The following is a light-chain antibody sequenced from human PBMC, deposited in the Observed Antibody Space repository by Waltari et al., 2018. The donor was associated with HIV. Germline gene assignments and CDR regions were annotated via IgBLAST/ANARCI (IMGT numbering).Light chain of an antibody. CDR1: QPISNC. Sequence: AIRMTQSPSSLSASTGDRVNITCRSSQPISNCVSWYQQRPGTAPKLLVHDASSLQSGVPSRFRGGGSGTDFTLTITCLQSEDFASYYCQQYYDNNWTFGQGTKVEIK. V-gene: IGKV1-8*01. J-gene: IGKJ1*01. CDR2: DAS. CDR3: QQYYDNNWT.